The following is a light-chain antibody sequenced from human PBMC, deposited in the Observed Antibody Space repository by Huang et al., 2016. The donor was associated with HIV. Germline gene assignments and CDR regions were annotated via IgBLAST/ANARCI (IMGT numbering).Light chain of an antibody. V-gene: IGKV1-5*03. CDR2: QAC. CDR3: QQHKTYRT. J-gene: IGKJ1*01. Sequence: EIQMTQSPSTLSASVGDRVTITCRANQNVFTSVAWYQQKPWEAPKLLIYQACNVESVVPSRFGGSGSGTEFTLTIRSLQPDDFATYYCQQHKTYRTFGQGTRVEVK. CDR1: QNVFTS.